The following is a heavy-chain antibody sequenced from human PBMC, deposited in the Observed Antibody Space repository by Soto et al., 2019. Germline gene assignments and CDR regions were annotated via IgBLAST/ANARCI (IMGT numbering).Heavy chain of an antibody. V-gene: IGHV4-30-4*01. CDR2: IYYSGST. CDR3: ASSSVTVVNGFTVTNIFYLQY. J-gene: IGHJ4*02. D-gene: IGHD4-17*01. CDR1: GGSISSGDSY. Sequence: PSETLSLTCPVSGGSISSGDSYWSWIRQPPGKGLEWIGYIYYSGSTYYNPSLKSRVIISVDTSKNQFSLNLSSVTAADTAVYYCASSSVTVVNGFTVTNIFYLQYWGLGTLVTVSS.